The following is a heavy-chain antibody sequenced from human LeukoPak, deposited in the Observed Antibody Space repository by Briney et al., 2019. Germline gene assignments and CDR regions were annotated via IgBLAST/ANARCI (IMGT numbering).Heavy chain of an antibody. Sequence: PSETLSLTCTVSGGSISSYYWSWIRQPPGKGLEWIGYIYYSGSTNYNPSLKSRVTISVDTSKNQFSLKLSSVTAADTAVYYCARVDNYYDSSGYSYPFDYWGQVTLVTVSS. V-gene: IGHV4-59*01. J-gene: IGHJ4*02. D-gene: IGHD3-22*01. CDR3: ARVDNYYDSSGYSYPFDY. CDR1: GGSISSYY. CDR2: IYYSGST.